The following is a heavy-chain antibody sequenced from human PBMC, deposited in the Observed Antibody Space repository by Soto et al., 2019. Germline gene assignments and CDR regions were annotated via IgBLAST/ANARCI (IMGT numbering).Heavy chain of an antibody. CDR3: ARETTVTTFLIIVGMDV. V-gene: IGHV1-46*01. D-gene: IGHD4-17*01. CDR2: INPSGGST. J-gene: IGHJ6*02. CDR1: GYTFTSYY. Sequence: GASVKVSCKASGYTFTSYYMHWVRQAPGQGLEWMGIINPSGGSTSYAQKFQGRVTMTRDTSTSTVYMELSSLRSEDTAVYYCARETTVTTFLIIVGMDVWGQGTTVTVSS.